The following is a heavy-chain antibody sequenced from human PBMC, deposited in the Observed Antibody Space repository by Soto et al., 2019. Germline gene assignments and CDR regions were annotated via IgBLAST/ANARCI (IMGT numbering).Heavy chain of an antibody. D-gene: IGHD2-15*01. J-gene: IGHJ6*03. CDR1: GGSISSYY. Sequence: PSETLSLTCTVSGGSISSYYWSWIRQPPGKGLEWIGYIYYSGSTNYNPSLKSRVTISVDTSKNQFSLKLSSVTAADTAAYYCARRGGYCSGGSCYNYYYMDVWGKGTTVTVSS. CDR2: IYYSGST. V-gene: IGHV4-59*01. CDR3: ARRGGYCSGGSCYNYYYMDV.